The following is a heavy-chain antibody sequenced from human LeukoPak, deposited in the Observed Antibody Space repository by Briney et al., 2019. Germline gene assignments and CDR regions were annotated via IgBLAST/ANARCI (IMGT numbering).Heavy chain of an antibody. CDR2: ISSRSDSV. D-gene: IGHD3-22*01. CDR3: ARAMRRGYDY. Sequence: GGSLRLSCAASGFTFSTYGMNWVRQAPGKRLEWVSYISSRSDSVYYADSVRGRFTISRDNAENSLYLQMNSLRDEDTAVYYCARAMRRGYDYWGQGTLVAVSS. V-gene: IGHV3-48*02. J-gene: IGHJ4*02. CDR1: GFTFSTYG.